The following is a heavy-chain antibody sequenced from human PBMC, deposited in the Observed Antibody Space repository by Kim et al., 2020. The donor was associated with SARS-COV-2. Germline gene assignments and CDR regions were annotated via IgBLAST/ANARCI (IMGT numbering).Heavy chain of an antibody. CDR3: ARDGYDFWSGYLDAFDI. J-gene: IGHJ3*02. Sequence: ASVKVSCKASGYTFTSYAMNWVRQAPGQGLEWMGWINTNTGNPTYAQGFTGRFVFSLDTSVSTAYLQISSLKAEDTAVYYCARDGYDFWSGYLDAFDIWGQGTMVTVSS. D-gene: IGHD3-3*01. CDR2: INTNTGNP. CDR1: GYTFTSYA. V-gene: IGHV7-4-1*02.